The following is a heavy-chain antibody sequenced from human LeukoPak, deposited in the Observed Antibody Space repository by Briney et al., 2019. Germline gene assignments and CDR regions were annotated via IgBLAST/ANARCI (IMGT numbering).Heavy chain of an antibody. J-gene: IGHJ4*02. V-gene: IGHV3-48*03. CDR3: ARDSSSWYGSSDY. Sequence: PGGSLRLSCAASGFTFSSYEMKWVRQAPGKGLEWVSYISSSGSTIYYADSVKGRFTISRDNAKNSLYLQMNSLRAEDTAVYYCARDSSSWYGSSDYWGQGTLVTVSS. CDR2: ISSSGSTI. CDR1: GFTFSSYE. D-gene: IGHD6-13*01.